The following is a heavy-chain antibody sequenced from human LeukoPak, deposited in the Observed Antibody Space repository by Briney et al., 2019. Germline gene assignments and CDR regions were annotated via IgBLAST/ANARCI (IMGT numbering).Heavy chain of an antibody. V-gene: IGHV4-34*01. Sequence: PSETLSLTCAVYGGSFSGYYWSWIRQPPGKGLEWIGEINHSGSTNYNPSLKSRVTISVDTSKNQFSLRLSSVTAADTAVYYCARGYDSSGFDYWGQGTLVTVSS. CDR1: GGSFSGYY. J-gene: IGHJ4*02. CDR3: ARGYDSSGFDY. CDR2: INHSGST. D-gene: IGHD3-22*01.